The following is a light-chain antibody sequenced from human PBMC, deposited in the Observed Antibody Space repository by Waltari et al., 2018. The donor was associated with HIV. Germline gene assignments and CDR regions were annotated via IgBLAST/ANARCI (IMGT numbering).Light chain of an antibody. J-gene: IGKJ1*01. CDR2: WAS. V-gene: IGKV4-1*01. CDR1: QSIFYGSNNRSC. Sequence: DILLTQVPDSLAFSLGERATINCRSSQSIFYGSNNRSCLAWYQQKPGQPPKLLIFWASIREFGVPDRFSGSGSGADFSLTISSLQAEDAALYFCHQYFGSPQTFGQGTKVEIK. CDR3: HQYFGSPQT.